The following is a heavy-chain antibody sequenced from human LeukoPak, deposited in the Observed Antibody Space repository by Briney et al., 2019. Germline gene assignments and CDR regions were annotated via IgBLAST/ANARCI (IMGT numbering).Heavy chain of an antibody. J-gene: IGHJ6*03. Sequence: PGGSLRLSCAASGFTFSSYGMHWVRQAPGKGLEWVAFIRYDGSNKYYADSVKGRFTISRDNSKNTLYLQMNSLRAEDTAVYYCAKQVGATVTTLSGLNYMDVWGKGTTVTISS. V-gene: IGHV3-30*02. CDR3: AKQVGATVTTLSGLNYMDV. D-gene: IGHD4-17*01. CDR1: GFTFSSYG. CDR2: IRYDGSNK.